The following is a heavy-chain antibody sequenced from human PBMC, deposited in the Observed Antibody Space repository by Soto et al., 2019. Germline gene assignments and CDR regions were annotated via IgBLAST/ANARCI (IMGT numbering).Heavy chain of an antibody. V-gene: IGHV4-61*08. CDR1: GGSVSSGDYY. D-gene: IGHD5-18*01. CDR2: IYYSGNT. Sequence: SETLSLTCTVSGGSVSSGDYYWSWIRQPPGKGLEWIGYIYYSGNTNYNPSLKSRVIISVDTSKNLFSLKLTSVTAADTAVYYCARIPVDTSMIHWLDSWGQGNLVTV. CDR3: ARIPVDTSMIHWLDS. J-gene: IGHJ5*01.